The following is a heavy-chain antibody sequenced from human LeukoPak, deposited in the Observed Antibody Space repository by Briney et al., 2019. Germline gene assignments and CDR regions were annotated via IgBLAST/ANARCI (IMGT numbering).Heavy chain of an antibody. CDR1: GYTFNNYA. J-gene: IGHJ4*02. CDR3: ARDLFSGWYVIDY. Sequence: ASVKVSCKTSGYTFNNYAVNWVRQAPGQGLEWMGRINPNSGGTNYAQKFQGRVTMTRDTSISTAYMELSRLRSDDTAAYYCARDLFSGWYVIDYWGQGTLVTVSS. CDR2: INPNSGGT. V-gene: IGHV1-2*06. D-gene: IGHD6-19*01.